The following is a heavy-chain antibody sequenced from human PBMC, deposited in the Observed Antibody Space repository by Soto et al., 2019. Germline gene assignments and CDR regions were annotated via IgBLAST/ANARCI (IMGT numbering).Heavy chain of an antibody. Sequence: PGEFLKISCKGSGYSFAGYWITWVRQKPGKGLEWMGRIDPSDSQTYYSPSFRGHVTISATKSITTVFLQWSSLRASDTAMYYCARQIYDSDTGPNFQYSFDSWGQGTPVTVS. V-gene: IGHV5-10-1*01. CDR2: IDPSDSQT. J-gene: IGHJ4*02. CDR3: ARQIYDSDTGPNFQYSFDS. D-gene: IGHD3-22*01. CDR1: GYSFAGYW.